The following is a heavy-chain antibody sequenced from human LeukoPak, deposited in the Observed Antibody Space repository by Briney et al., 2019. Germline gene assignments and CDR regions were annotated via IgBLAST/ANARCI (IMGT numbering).Heavy chain of an antibody. CDR2: IKSKTDGGTT. CDR1: GFTFSNAW. Sequence: GGSLRLSCAASGFTFSNAWMSWVRQAPGKGLEWVGRIKSKTDGGTTDYAAPVKGRFTISRDDSKNTLSLQMNSLRAEDTAVYYCARALVWGTWIWGQGTMVTVPS. V-gene: IGHV3-15*05. CDR3: ARALVWGTWI. J-gene: IGHJ3*02. D-gene: IGHD3-16*01.